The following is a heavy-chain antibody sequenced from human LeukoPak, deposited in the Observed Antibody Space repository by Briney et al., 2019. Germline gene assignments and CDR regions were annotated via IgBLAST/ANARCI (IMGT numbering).Heavy chain of an antibody. Sequence: GGSLRLSCAASGFIVSSNYMSWVRQAPGKGLEWVSVIYNGGNTYYADSVKGRFTISRDNSKNTLYLQMNSLRAEDTAVYYCARGLYSSGWADFGYWGQGTLVTVSS. J-gene: IGHJ4*02. CDR2: IYNGGNT. V-gene: IGHV3-53*01. D-gene: IGHD6-19*01. CDR3: ARGLYSSGWADFGY. CDR1: GFIVSSNY.